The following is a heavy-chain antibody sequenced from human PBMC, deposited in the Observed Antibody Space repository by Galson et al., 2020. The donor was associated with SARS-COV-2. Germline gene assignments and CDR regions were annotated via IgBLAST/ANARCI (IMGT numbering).Heavy chain of an antibody. Sequence: AISSNGGSTYYADSVKGRFTISRDNSKNTLYLQMSSLRAEDTAVYYCVKDLGIQLWLGYYYYGMDVWGQGTTVTVSS. J-gene: IGHJ6*02. D-gene: IGHD5-18*01. V-gene: IGHV3-64D*09. CDR3: VKDLGIQLWLGYYYYGMDV. CDR2: ISSNGGST.